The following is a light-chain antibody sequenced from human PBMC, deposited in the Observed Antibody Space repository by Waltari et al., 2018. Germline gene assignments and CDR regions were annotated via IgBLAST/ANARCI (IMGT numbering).Light chain of an antibody. CDR1: QTVRTTY. J-gene: IGKJ4*01. V-gene: IGKV3-20*01. CDR3: QQYDISPLT. CDR2: GAS. Sequence: EIVLTQSPGTLSLSPGERATLSCRASQTVRTTYLAWYQRKPGQAPTLVIHGASSRATGIPDRFSGSGSGTDFSLTISSLEPEEFAVYYCQQYDISPLTFGGGTKVEIK.